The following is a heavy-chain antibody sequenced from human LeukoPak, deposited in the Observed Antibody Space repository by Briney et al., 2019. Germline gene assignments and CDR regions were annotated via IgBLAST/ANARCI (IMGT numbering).Heavy chain of an antibody. CDR2: INPSGGST. J-gene: IGHJ5*02. V-gene: IGHV1-46*01. CDR3: ARDPTVITSSRITVFGVAKGPHNWFDP. CDR1: GYTFTSYY. D-gene: IGHD3-3*01. Sequence: ASVKVSCKASGYTFTSYYMHWVRQAPGQGLEWMGMINPSGGSTTYAQKFQGRVTMTSDTSTRTVYVELSSLRSEDTAMYYCARDPTVITSSRITVFGVAKGPHNWFDPWGQGTLVTVSS.